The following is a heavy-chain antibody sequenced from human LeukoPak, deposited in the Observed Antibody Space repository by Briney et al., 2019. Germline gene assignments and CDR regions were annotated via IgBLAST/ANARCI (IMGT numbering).Heavy chain of an antibody. CDR1: GGSISKYY. V-gene: IGHV4-4*07. D-gene: IGHD6-13*01. J-gene: IGHJ4*02. CDR2: IHTSGTT. CDR3: ARALSYSSSLSMGDY. Sequence: SETLSLTCTVPGGSISKYYWSWIRQPADKGLEWIGRIHTSGTTHYNPSLKSRVTLSVDTSTNQFSLRLTSVTATDTAVYYCARALSYSSSLSMGDYWGQGTLVTVSS.